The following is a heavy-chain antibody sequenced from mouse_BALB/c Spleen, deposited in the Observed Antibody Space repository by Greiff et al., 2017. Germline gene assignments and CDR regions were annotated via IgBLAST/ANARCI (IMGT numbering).Heavy chain of an antibody. Sequence: EVQGVESGGGLVQPGGSRNLSCAASGFTFSSFGMHWVRQAPEKGLEWVAYISSGSSTIYYADTVKGRFTISRDNPKNTLFLQMTSLRSEDTAMYYCARWIAGYYYAMDYWGQGTSVTVSS. CDR3: ARWIAGYYYAMDY. CDR1: GFTFSSFG. J-gene: IGHJ4*01. CDR2: ISSGSSTI. D-gene: IGHD1-1*01. V-gene: IGHV5-17*02.